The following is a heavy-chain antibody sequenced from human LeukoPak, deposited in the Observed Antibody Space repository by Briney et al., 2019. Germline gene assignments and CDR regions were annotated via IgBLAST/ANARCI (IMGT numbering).Heavy chain of an antibody. D-gene: IGHD3-9*01. CDR3: ARGPKFHLLGSLLTGDLTPFDY. Sequence: PSETLSLTCTVYGGSFSSYYWSWIRQPPGKGLEWIGEINHSGSTNYNPSLRSRVTISVDTSKNQFSLKLSSVTAADTAVYYCARGPKFHLLGSLLTGDLTPFDYWGQGTLVTVSS. J-gene: IGHJ4*02. CDR1: GGSFSSYY. CDR2: INHSGST. V-gene: IGHV4-34*01.